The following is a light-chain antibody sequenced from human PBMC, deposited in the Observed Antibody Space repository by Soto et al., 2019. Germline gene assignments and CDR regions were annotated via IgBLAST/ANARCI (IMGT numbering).Light chain of an antibody. CDR1: SSNIGRNS. V-gene: IGLV1-44*01. Sequence: QSVLTQAPSASETPGQRVTISCSGRSSNIGRNSISWYQQFPGTAPKLFIYNTNQRPAGVPDRFSGSKSGTSASLAIRGLQSDDEADYYCAAWDDSLNGYVFGTGTKLTVL. CDR3: AAWDDSLNGYV. J-gene: IGLJ1*01. CDR2: NTN.